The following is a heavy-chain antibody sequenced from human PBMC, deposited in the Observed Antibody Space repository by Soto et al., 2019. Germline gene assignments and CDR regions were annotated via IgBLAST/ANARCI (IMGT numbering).Heavy chain of an antibody. CDR2: IIPIFGTA. V-gene: IGHV1-69*12. CDR3: ARAYYYGSGSYFDY. CDR1: GGTFSSYA. Sequence: QVQLVQSGAEVKKPGSSVKVSCKASGGTFSSYAISWVQQAPGQGLKWMGGIIPIFGTANYAQKFQGRVTITADESTSTAYMELSSLRSEDTAVYYFARAYYYGSGSYFDYWGQGTLVTVSS. D-gene: IGHD3-10*01. J-gene: IGHJ4*02.